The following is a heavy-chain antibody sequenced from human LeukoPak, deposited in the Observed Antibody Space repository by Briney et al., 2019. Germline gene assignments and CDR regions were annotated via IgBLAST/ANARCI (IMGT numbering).Heavy chain of an antibody. D-gene: IGHD2-15*01. CDR3: ARVSFFRWASTRPSYYYYYMDV. Sequence: SETLSLTCTVSGVSISRGSHYWSWIRQPAGKGLEWIGRIHTIGNTNYSPSLWRRVTISVDTSKNQFSLKLSSVTAADTAVYYCARVSFFRWASTRPSYYYYYMDVWGKGTTVTISS. V-gene: IGHV4-61*02. J-gene: IGHJ6*03. CDR2: IHTIGNT. CDR1: GVSISRGSHY.